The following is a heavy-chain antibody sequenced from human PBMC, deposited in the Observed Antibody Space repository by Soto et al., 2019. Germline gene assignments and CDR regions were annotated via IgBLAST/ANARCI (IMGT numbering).Heavy chain of an antibody. V-gene: IGHV6-1*01. Sequence: SPTISRTCESSGGSVSSNTDSCNWIRQSQTRGLEWLGRTYFRSKWYNDYAVSVKSRIIINPDTSNNQFSLQLNSVTPEDTAVYFCAKGDNLGPKTGYAFDPWGQGIMVTVSS. D-gene: IGHD5-12*01. CDR2: TYFRSKWYN. CDR1: GGSVSSNTDS. CDR3: AKGDNLGPKTGYAFDP. J-gene: IGHJ5*02.